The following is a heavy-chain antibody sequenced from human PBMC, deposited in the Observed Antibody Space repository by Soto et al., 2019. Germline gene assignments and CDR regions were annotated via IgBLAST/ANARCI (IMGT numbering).Heavy chain of an antibody. Sequence: QVQLQESGPGLVKPSQTLSLTCTVSGASISSGDHYWSWIRQSPGKGLEWIGYIYYRGSTDYNPSLKSRVTISVDTSKNQFSLQVNSVTAADTAVYYCAIGGHWNSFDPWGQGTLVTVSS. CDR2: IYYRGST. CDR3: AIGGHWNSFDP. D-gene: IGHD1-7*01. CDR1: GASISSGDHY. J-gene: IGHJ5*02. V-gene: IGHV4-30-4*01.